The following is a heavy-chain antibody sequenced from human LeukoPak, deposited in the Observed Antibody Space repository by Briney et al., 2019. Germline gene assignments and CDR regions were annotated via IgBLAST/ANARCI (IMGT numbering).Heavy chain of an antibody. D-gene: IGHD4/OR15-4a*01. CDR1: GGSISSYY. J-gene: IGHJ6*02. CDR2: IYYSGST. CDR3: ARQGAYYYGMDV. Sequence: SETLSLTCTVSGGSISSYYWSWIRQPPGKGLEWIGYIYYSGSTNYNPSLKSRVTISVDTSKNQFSLKLSSVTAADTAVYYCARQGAYYYGMDVWGQGTTVTVSS. V-gene: IGHV4-59*08.